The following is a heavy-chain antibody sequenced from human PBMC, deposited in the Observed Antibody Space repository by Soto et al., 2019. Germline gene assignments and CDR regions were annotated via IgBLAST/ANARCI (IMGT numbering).Heavy chain of an antibody. J-gene: IGHJ1*01. V-gene: IGHV1-69*13. D-gene: IGHD4-4*01. CDR3: ASYLPEMATVAEYFQH. Sequence: SVKVSCKASGGTFSSYAISWVRQAPGQGLEWMGGIIPIFGTANYAQKFQGRVTITADESTSTAYMELSSLRSEDTAVYYCASYLPEMATVAEYFQHWGQGTLVTVSS. CDR2: IIPIFGTA. CDR1: GGTFSSYA.